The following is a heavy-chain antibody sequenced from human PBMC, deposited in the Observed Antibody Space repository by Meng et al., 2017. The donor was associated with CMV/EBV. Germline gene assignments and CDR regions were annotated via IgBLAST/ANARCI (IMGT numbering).Heavy chain of an antibody. CDR1: GYTFTGYY. J-gene: IGHJ4*02. D-gene: IGHD1-26*01. CDR2: INPNSGGT. V-gene: IGHV1-2*02. Sequence: ASVKVSCKASGYTFTGYYMHWVRQAPGQGLEWMGWINPNSGGTNYAQKFQGRVTMTRDTSISTAYMELSRLRSDDPAVYYCARVIVGASPSFGYWGQGTLVTVSS. CDR3: ARVIVGASPSFGY.